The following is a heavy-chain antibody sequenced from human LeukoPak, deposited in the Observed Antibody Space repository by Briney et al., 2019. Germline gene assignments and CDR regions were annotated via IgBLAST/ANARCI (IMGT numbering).Heavy chain of an antibody. Sequence: GGSLRLSCAASGFTFDDYGMSWVRQAPGKGLEWVSGINWNGGSTGYADSVKGRFTISRDNAKNSLYLQMNSLRAEDTALYYCARVDPVLRYFDGQGALYFDCWGQGTLVTVSS. J-gene: IGHJ4*02. D-gene: IGHD3-9*01. V-gene: IGHV3-20*04. CDR2: INWNGGST. CDR1: GFTFDDYG. CDR3: ARVDPVLRYFDGQGALYFDC.